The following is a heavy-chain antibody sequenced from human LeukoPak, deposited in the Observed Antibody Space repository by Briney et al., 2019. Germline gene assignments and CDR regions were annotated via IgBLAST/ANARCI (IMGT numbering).Heavy chain of an antibody. J-gene: IGHJ6*03. Sequence: RAGGSLRLSCAASGFTFDDYGMSWVRQAPGKGLEWVSGINWNGGSTGYADSVKGRFTISRDNAKNSLYLQMNSLRAEDTALYYCASLVIAAAADYYYMDVWGKGTTVTVSS. CDR3: ASLVIAAAADYYYMDV. D-gene: IGHD6-13*01. CDR2: INWNGGST. CDR1: GFTFDDYG. V-gene: IGHV3-20*04.